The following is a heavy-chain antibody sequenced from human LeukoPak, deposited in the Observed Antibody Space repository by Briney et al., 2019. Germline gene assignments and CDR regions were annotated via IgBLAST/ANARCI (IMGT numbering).Heavy chain of an antibody. Sequence: PSETLSLTCTVSGASISSSSYFWGWFRQPPGKGLGNIGSVYYSGRTYYNSSLKSRVTISLDTSKNQFSLRLTSVTAADTAVYYCARPLDTTLANPFDIWGHGTMVTVSS. J-gene: IGHJ3*02. V-gene: IGHV4-39*01. CDR3: ARPLDTTLANPFDI. D-gene: IGHD5-18*01. CDR2: VYYSGRT. CDR1: GASISSSSYF.